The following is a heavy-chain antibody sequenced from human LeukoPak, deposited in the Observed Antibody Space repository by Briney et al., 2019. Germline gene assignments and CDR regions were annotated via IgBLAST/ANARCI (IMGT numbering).Heavy chain of an antibody. J-gene: IGHJ4*02. CDR3: ARERHGHPFDC. CDR2: IYTSGST. Sequence: PSETLSLTCTVSGGSISSGSYYWSWIRQPAGKGLEWIGHIYTSGSTNYNPSLKSRVTISVDTSNNQFSLKLTSVTAADTAVYYCARERHGHPFDCWGQGALVTVSS. CDR1: GGSISSGSYY. V-gene: IGHV4-61*09.